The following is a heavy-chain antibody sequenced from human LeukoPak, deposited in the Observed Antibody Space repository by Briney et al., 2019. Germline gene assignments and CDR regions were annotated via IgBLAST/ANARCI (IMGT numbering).Heavy chain of an antibody. CDR1: GGSLSGYY. CDR3: ARLPLAMARDDQFDY. V-gene: IGHV4-34*01. Sequence: SETLSLTCAVYGGSLSGYYWSWIRQPPGKGLEWIGSIYYSGNTYYNPSLKSRVTISVDTSKNQFSLKLSSVTATDTAVYYCARLPLAMARDDQFDYWGQGTLVIVSS. CDR2: IYYSGNT. D-gene: IGHD3-10*01. J-gene: IGHJ4*02.